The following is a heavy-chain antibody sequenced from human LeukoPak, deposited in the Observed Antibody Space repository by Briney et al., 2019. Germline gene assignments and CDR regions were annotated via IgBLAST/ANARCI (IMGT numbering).Heavy chain of an antibody. CDR1: GFTFSNYA. CDR2: IRSKAYGGTT. J-gene: IGHJ4*02. D-gene: IGHD6-6*01. V-gene: IGHV3-49*04. CDR3: PREGQYSSSAPFDY. Sequence: GGSLRLSCAAPGFTFSNYARTWVRQAPGKGLEWVGFIRSKAYGGTTDYAASVKGRFTISRDHYKNIAYLEMSSLKTEDTAIYYCPREGQYSSSAPFDYWGQGTLVTVSS.